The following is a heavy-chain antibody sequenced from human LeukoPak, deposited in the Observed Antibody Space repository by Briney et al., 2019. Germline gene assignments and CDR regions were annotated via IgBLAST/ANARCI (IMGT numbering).Heavy chain of an antibody. D-gene: IGHD1-14*01. Sequence: GGSLRLSRAASGFTFSSYEMNWVRQAPGKGLEWVSYISSSGSIIYYADSVKGRFTISRDNAKNSLYLQMNSLRAEDTAVYYCARGGLPKPFDYWGQGTLVTVSS. CDR1: GFTFSSYE. CDR3: ARGGLPKPFDY. CDR2: ISSSGSII. V-gene: IGHV3-48*03. J-gene: IGHJ4*02.